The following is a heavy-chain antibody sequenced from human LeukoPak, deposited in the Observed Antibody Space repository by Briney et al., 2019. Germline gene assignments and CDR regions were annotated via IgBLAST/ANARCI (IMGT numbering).Heavy chain of an antibody. CDR1: GDTFTGYY. J-gene: IGHJ3*02. CDR3: ASYLELWFREIESQPLDAFDI. CDR2: INPNSGGT. V-gene: IGHV1-2*02. Sequence: ASVKVSCKASGDTFTGYYMHWVRQAPGQGLEWMGWINPNSGGTNYAQKFRGRVTMTRDTSISTAYMELSRLRSDDTAVYYCASYLELWFREIESQPLDAFDIWGQGTMVTVSS. D-gene: IGHD3-10*01.